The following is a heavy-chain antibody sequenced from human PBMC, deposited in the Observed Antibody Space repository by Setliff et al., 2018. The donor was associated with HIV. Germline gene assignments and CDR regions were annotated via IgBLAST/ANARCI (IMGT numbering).Heavy chain of an antibody. CDR1: GGSFSGYY. J-gene: IGHJ5*02. Sequence: PSETLSLTCSVSGGSFSGYYWSWIRQPPGKGLEWIGYIYIYNSGSTNYNPSLTSRVTISADTSRNQFSLKLTSVTAADTAVYYCARAPYVSGSFGWFDPWGQGTLVTVS. CDR2: IYIYNSGST. D-gene: IGHD3-10*01. V-gene: IGHV4-59*12. CDR3: ARAPYVSGSFGWFDP.